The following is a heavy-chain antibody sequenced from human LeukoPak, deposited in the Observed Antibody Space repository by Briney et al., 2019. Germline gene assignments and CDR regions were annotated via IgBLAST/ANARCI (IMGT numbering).Heavy chain of an antibody. Sequence: SETLSLTCAVAGASISSSCWWSWVRQTPGKGLEWIGEIYHSGGTNYNPSLKSRVTISLDKSKNHFSLKLTSVTAADTAVYYCARVGATFDYWGQGTLVTVSS. D-gene: IGHD1-26*01. J-gene: IGHJ4*02. CDR2: IYHSGGT. CDR3: ARVGATFDY. V-gene: IGHV4-4*02. CDR1: GASISSSCW.